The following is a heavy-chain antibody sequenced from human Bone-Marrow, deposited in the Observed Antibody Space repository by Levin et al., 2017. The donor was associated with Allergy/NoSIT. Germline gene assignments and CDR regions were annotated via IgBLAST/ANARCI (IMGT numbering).Heavy chain of an antibody. CDR3: ARLMGTSTMYDY. J-gene: IGHJ4*02. CDR1: GFTFSRHW. V-gene: IGHV3-7*01. CDR2: LNQDGSVK. D-gene: IGHD3-10*02. Sequence: GGSLSLSCAASGFTFSRHWMSWVRQAPGKGLEWVASLNQDGSVKYHVDSVKGRFTISRDNAENSLYLQMSSLTLEDTAVYYCARLMGTSTMYDYWGQGTLVTVSS.